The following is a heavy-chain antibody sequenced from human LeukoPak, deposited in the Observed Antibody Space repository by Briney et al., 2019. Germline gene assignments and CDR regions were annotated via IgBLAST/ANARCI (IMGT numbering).Heavy chain of an antibody. CDR2: IIPILGIA. J-gene: IGHJ5*02. Sequence: ASVKVSCKASGGTFSSYAISWVRQAPGQGLEWMGRIIPILGIANYAQKVQGRVTITADKSTSTAYMELSSLRSEDTAVYYCARYLVDQQLGISWFDPWGQGTLVTVSS. D-gene: IGHD6-13*01. CDR1: GGTFSSYA. V-gene: IGHV1-69*04. CDR3: ARYLVDQQLGISWFDP.